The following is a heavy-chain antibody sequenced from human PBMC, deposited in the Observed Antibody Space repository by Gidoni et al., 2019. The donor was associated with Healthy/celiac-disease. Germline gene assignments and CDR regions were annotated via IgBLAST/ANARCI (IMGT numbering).Heavy chain of an antibody. D-gene: IGHD2-2*01. J-gene: IGHJ6*03. CDR3: AKGGVVPAAGPYYYMDV. V-gene: IGHV3-30*18. Sequence: QVQLVESGGGVVQPGRSLSLSCAASGFTFSSSGMHWVRQAPGQGLEWVAVISYDGSNKYYADAEKGRFTIARDNSKNTLYLQMNSLRAEDTAVYYCAKGGVVPAAGPYYYMDVWGKGTTVTVSS. CDR2: ISYDGSNK. CDR1: GFTFSSSG.